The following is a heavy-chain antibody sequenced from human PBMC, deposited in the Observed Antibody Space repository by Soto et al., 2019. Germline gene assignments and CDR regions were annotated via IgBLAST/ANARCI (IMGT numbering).Heavy chain of an antibody. Sequence: QVQLVQSGAEVKKPGASVKVSCKASGYTFTSYYMHWVRQAPGQGLEWMGIINPSGGSTSYVQKFQGRDTMTRDTSTSTVYMELSSLRSEDTAVYYCARERFPGGYVWYFDLWGRGTLVTVSS. CDR2: INPSGGST. J-gene: IGHJ2*01. D-gene: IGHD3-22*01. V-gene: IGHV1-46*01. CDR3: ARERFPGGYVWYFDL. CDR1: GYTFTSYY.